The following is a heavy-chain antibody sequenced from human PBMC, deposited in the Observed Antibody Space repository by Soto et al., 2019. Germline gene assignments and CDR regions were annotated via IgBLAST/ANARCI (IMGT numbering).Heavy chain of an antibody. V-gene: IGHV3-23*01. Sequence: GGSLRLSCAASGFTFSSYAMSWVRQAPGKGLEWVSAISGSGGSTYYADSVKGRFTISRDNSKNTLYLQMNSLRAEDTAVYYCAKSLIGGYCSGGRCHGQGGWLDPWGQGTLVTVYS. CDR1: GFTFSSYA. CDR3: AKSLIGGYCSGGRCHGQGGWLDP. D-gene: IGHD2-15*01. CDR2: ISGSGGST. J-gene: IGHJ5*02.